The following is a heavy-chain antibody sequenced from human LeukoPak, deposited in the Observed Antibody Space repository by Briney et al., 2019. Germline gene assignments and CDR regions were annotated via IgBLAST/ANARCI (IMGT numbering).Heavy chain of an antibody. CDR1: GFTFSSHL. J-gene: IGHJ5*02. Sequence: GGSLRLSWAVAGFTFSSHLMSWVREAPGEGREWGANIKQDGSGKYYVDSLNVRFTISRDNAKNSLYLQMNSLRAEETAVYSCARGDTQLVFKRRKGGFDPWGQGTLVTVSS. V-gene: IGHV3-7*01. CDR2: IKQDGSGK. CDR3: ARGDTQLVFKRRKGGFDP. D-gene: IGHD6-13*01.